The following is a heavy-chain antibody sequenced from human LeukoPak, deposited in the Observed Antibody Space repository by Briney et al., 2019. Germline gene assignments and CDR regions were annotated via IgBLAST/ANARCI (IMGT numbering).Heavy chain of an antibody. J-gene: IGHJ5*02. CDR1: GGSISSSSYY. V-gene: IGHV4-39*07. CDR2: IYYSGST. CDR3: AREPAAGSAVDP. Sequence: SETLSLTCTVSGGSISSSSYYWGWIRQPPGKGLEWIGSIYYSGSTYYNPSLKSRVTISVDTSKNQFSLKLSSVTAADTAVYYCAREPAAGSAVDPWGQGTLVTVSS. D-gene: IGHD6-13*01.